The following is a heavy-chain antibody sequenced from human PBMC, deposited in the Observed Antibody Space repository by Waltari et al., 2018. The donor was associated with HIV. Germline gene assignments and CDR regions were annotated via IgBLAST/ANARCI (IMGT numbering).Heavy chain of an antibody. CDR2: ISTSGGST. V-gene: IGHV3-23*01. J-gene: IGHJ4*02. CDR1: GFTFSSYA. CDR3: AKARSAWDPETSFDY. D-gene: IGHD1-26*01. Sequence: EVQLLESGGGLVQPGGSLRLSCAASGFTFSSYAMSWVRQAPGKGLEWVSRISTSGGSTYYADSVKGRFTISRDNSKNTLYVQMNSLRAEDTAVYYCAKARSAWDPETSFDYWGQGTLVTVSS.